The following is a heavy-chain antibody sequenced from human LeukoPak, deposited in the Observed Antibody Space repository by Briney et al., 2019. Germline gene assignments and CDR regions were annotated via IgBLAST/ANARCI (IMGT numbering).Heavy chain of an antibody. CDR3: ARGPLGSSSWYFLDPYFDY. CDR1: GYTFTDYY. V-gene: IGHV1-2*06. D-gene: IGHD6-13*01. J-gene: IGHJ4*02. CDR2: INPNSGGT. Sequence: ASVKVSCKASGYTFTDYYMHWVRQAPGQGLEWMGRINPNSGGTNYAQKFQGRVTMTRDTSISTAYMELSRLRSDDTAVYYCARGPLGSSSWYFLDPYFDYWGQGTLVTVSS.